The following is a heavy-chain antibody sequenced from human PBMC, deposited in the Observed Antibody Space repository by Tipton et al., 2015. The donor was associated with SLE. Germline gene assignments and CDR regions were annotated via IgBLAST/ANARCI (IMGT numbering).Heavy chain of an antibody. J-gene: IGHJ4*02. CDR3: AREFTGYSSSWLDY. D-gene: IGHD6-13*01. Sequence: QLVQSGAEVKKPGASVKVSCKASGYTFTSYDINWVRQATGQGLEWMGWMNPNSGNTGYAQKFQGRVTMTTDTSTSTAYMELRSLRSDDTAVYYCAREFTGYSSSWLDYWGQGTLVTVSS. CDR1: GYTFTSYD. V-gene: IGHV1-8*02. CDR2: MNPNSGNT.